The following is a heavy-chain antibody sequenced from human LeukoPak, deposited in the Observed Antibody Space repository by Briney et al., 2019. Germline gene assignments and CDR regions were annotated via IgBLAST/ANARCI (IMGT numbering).Heavy chain of an antibody. V-gene: IGHV4-34*01. J-gene: IGHJ4*02. CDR3: ARVRGSSKVDY. CDR1: SGSLSGHY. D-gene: IGHD3-10*01. CDR2: INHSGST. Sequence: SETLSLTCEVYSGSLSGHYWSWFRQPPGKGLEWIGEINHSGSTNYNPSLKSRVTISTDTSMNYFFLRLNSVTAADTAVYYCARVRGSSKVDYWGQGTLVTVSS.